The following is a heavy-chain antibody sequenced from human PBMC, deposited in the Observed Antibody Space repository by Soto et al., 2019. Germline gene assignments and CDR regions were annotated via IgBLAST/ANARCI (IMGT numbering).Heavy chain of an antibody. J-gene: IGHJ6*02. Sequence: GGSLRLSCAASGFTFSSYAMHWVRQAPGKGLEWVAVISYDGSNKYYADSVKGRFTISRDNSKNTLYLQMNSLRAEDTAVYYCARDPYYGSGSYYFTAYYYYYGMDVWGQGTTVTVSS. CDR2: ISYDGSNK. CDR3: ARDPYYGSGSYYFTAYYYYYGMDV. CDR1: GFTFSSYA. V-gene: IGHV3-30-3*01. D-gene: IGHD3-10*01.